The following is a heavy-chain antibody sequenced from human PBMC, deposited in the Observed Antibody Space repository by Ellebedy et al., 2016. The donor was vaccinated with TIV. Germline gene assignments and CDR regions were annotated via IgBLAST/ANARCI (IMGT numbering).Heavy chain of an antibody. D-gene: IGHD4-17*01. CDR2: IYSGGST. CDR1: GFNVRSTY. V-gene: IGHV3-53*01. Sequence: PGGSLRLSCAASGFNVRSTYMSWVRQAPGEGLEWVSFIYSGGSTYYADSVKGRFTISRDNSKNTLYLQMNSLRAEDTAVYYCARDMSYGDYDYWGQGNLVTVSS. CDR3: ARDMSYGDYDY. J-gene: IGHJ4*02.